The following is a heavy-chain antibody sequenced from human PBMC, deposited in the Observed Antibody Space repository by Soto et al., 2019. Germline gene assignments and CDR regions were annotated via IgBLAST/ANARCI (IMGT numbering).Heavy chain of an antibody. J-gene: IGHJ4*02. CDR3: AGELVVTATPYYFDY. CDR1: GYTFTSYA. V-gene: IGHV1-3*01. D-gene: IGHD2-21*02. CDR2: INAGNGNT. Sequence: QVQLVQSGAEVKKPGASVKVSCKASGYTFTSYAMHWVRQAPGQRLEWMGWINAGNGNTKYSQKFQGRVTITRDTSASTAYMELSSLRSEDTAVYYCAGELVVTATPYYFDYWGQGTLVTVSS.